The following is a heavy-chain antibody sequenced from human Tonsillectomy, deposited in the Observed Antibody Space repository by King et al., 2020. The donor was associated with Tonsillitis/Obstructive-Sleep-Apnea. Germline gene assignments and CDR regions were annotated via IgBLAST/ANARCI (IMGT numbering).Heavy chain of an antibody. J-gene: IGHJ3*02. V-gene: IGHV2-5*02. CDR2: IYWDDHK. D-gene: IGHD3-3*01. CDR3: ARGTYDSDAFDI. Sequence: TLKESGPTPVKPTQTLTLTCTFSGFSLSTGGVGVGWTRQPPGKALEWLALIYWDDHKRYSPSLKSRLTISKDTSKHQVVLTMTNMDPVDTATYYCARGTYDSDAFDIWGQGTMVTVSS. CDR1: GFSLSTGGVG.